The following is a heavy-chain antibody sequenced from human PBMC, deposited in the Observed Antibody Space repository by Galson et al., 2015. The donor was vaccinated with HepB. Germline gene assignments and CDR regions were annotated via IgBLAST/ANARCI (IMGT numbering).Heavy chain of an antibody. J-gene: IGHJ2*01. CDR2: ISGSGGGT. Sequence: SLRLSCAASGFTFSSYAMSWVRQAPGEGLEWVSAISGSGGGTYYADSVKGRFSISRDSSKNTLYLQVNSLRAEDTAVYYCARKRGLLWFGERYFDLWGRGTLVTVSS. CDR3: ARKRGLLWFGERYFDL. V-gene: IGHV3-23*01. CDR1: GFTFSSYA. D-gene: IGHD3-10*01.